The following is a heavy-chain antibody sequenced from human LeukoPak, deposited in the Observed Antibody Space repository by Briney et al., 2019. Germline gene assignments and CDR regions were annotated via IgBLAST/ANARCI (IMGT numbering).Heavy chain of an antibody. CDR3: ARELQSGDAFDI. J-gene: IGHJ3*02. CDR2: INPNSGGT. Sequence: ASVKVSCKASGYTFTSYDINWVRQAPGQGLEWMGWINPNSGGTNYAQKFQGRVTMTRDTSISTAYMELSRLRSDDTAVYYCARELQSGDAFDIWGQGTMVTVSS. V-gene: IGHV1-2*02. D-gene: IGHD4-11*01. CDR1: GYTFTSYD.